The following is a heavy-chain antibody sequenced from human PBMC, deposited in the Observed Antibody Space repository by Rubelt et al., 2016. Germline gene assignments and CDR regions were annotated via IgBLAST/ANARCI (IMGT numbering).Heavy chain of an antibody. Sequence: QVQLQQWGAGLLKPSETLSLTCAVYGGSFSGYYWSWIRQPPGKGLEWIGEINHSGSTNYNPSLKSRVTISVDTAMNQFSLKLSSVTAAYTAVYYCARGKEGLGVTMMDYWGQGTLVTVSS. J-gene: IGHJ4*02. CDR1: GGSFSGYY. D-gene: IGHD3-22*01. CDR3: ARGKEGLGVTMMDY. CDR2: INHSGST. V-gene: IGHV4-34*01.